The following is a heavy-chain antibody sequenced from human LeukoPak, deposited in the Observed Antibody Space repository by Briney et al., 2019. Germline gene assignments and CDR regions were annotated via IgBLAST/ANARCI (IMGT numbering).Heavy chain of an antibody. J-gene: IGHJ4*02. CDR2: ISGSGGST. D-gene: IGHD3-22*01. CDR1: GFTFSSYA. Sequence: GGSLRLSCAASGFTFSSYAMSWVRQAPGKGLEWVSAISGSGGSTYYADSVKGRFTISRDNSKNTLYLQMNSLRAEDTAVYYCAKVRYYYDSSGRAPFDYWGQGTLVTVSS. V-gene: IGHV3-23*01. CDR3: AKVRYYYDSSGRAPFDY.